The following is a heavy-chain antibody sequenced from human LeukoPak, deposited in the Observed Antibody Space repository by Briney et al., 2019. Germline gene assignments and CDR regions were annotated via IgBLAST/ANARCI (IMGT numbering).Heavy chain of an antibody. CDR3: ARDRYGDGFSHFDY. CDR2: ITPSGGT. Sequence: ASVKVSCKASGYTFTSYAMHWVRQAPGQGLEWMGWITPSGGTNYPQKFQGRVAITRDTSITTAYMDLSRLTSDDTAVYYCARDRYGDGFSHFDYWGQGALVTVSS. D-gene: IGHD5-24*01. CDR1: GYTFTSYA. V-gene: IGHV1-2*02. J-gene: IGHJ4*02.